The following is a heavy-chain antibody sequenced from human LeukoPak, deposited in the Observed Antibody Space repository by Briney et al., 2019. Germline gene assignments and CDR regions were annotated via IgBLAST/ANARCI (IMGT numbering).Heavy chain of an antibody. CDR3: WERPGKVTNGCYFDL. CDR2: INPNSGGT. Sequence: ASVKVSCKASGYTFTGYYMHWVRQAPGQGLEWMGWINPNSGGTNYAQKFQGRGTMTRDTSITTGYMELSRLSADETPVQYWWERPGKVTNGCYFDLGCCGTLVTVSS. V-gene: IGHV1-2*02. J-gene: IGHJ2*01. CDR1: GYTFTGYY. D-gene: IGHD1-1*01.